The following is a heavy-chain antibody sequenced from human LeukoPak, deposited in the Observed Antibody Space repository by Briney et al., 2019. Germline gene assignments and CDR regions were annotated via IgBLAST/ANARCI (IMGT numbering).Heavy chain of an antibody. V-gene: IGHV3-23*01. Sequence: QTGGSLRLSCAASGFTFSNHAMSWVRQAPGKGLQWVSAISGGGVAIYYADSVKGRFTTSRDNSKNTLYLQMNSLRAEDTAVYYCAKDGFDCYDSSGYYYFNYWGQGTLVTVSS. CDR3: AKDGFDCYDSSGYYYFNY. CDR1: GFTFSNHA. J-gene: IGHJ4*02. D-gene: IGHD3-22*01. CDR2: ISGGGVAI.